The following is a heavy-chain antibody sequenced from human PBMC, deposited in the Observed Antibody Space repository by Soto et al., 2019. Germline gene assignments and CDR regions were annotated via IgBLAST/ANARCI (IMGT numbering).Heavy chain of an antibody. CDR1: GFSLSTSGMC. V-gene: IGHV2-70*01. CDR3: ARTASTMVRRVLGIRSYYSYRLDV. Sequence: SGPTLVNPTQTLTLTCTFSGFSLSTSGMCVSWIRQPPGKALEWLALIDWDDDKYYSTSLKTRLTISKDTSKNQVVLTMTNMDPVDTATYSCARTASTMVRRVLGIRSYYSYRLDVWGQGTTVTVSS. J-gene: IGHJ6*02. D-gene: IGHD3-10*01. CDR2: IDWDDDK.